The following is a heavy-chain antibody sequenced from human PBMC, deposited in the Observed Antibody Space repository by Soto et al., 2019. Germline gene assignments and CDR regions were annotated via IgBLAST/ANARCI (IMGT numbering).Heavy chain of an antibody. CDR3: GRQGGDGYHIDY. CDR2: IDPSDSRT. D-gene: IGHD3-16*01. CDR1: GYMFPIYH. J-gene: IGHJ4*02. V-gene: IGHV5-10-1*01. Sequence: GESLKISCEASGYMFPIYHISWVRQMPGKGLEWVGTIDPSDSRTMYRPSSRARITISVDKSINTAYLEWGRLKASDTAMYFCGRQGGDGYHIDYWGQGTLVTVSS.